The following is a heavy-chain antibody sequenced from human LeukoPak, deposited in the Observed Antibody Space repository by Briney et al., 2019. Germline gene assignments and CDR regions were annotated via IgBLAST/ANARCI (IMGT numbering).Heavy chain of an antibody. V-gene: IGHV4-30-4*01. Sequence: PSETLSLTCTVSGGSISSGDYYWSWIRQPPGKGLEWLGYIYYSGSTYYNPSLKSRVTISVDTSKNQFSLKLSSVTAADTAVYYCARGQYYYDSSGPWFDPWGQGTLVTVSS. CDR3: ARGQYYYDSSGPWFDP. CDR1: GGSISSGDYY. J-gene: IGHJ5*02. CDR2: IYYSGST. D-gene: IGHD3-22*01.